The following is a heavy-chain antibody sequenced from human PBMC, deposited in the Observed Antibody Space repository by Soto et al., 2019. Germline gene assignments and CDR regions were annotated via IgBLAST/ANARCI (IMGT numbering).Heavy chain of an antibody. CDR3: ARDGGDSSGWYNWFDP. J-gene: IGHJ5*02. D-gene: IGHD6-19*01. V-gene: IGHV3-11*04. Sequence: GSLRLSCTVSGFAFRHNYLTWIRQAPGKGLEWLSYISTSGSPAYYADSVKGRFTISRDNSKNTLYLQMNSLRAEDTAVYYCARDGGDSSGWYNWFDPWGQGTLVTVSS. CDR1: GFAFRHNY. CDR2: ISTSGSPA.